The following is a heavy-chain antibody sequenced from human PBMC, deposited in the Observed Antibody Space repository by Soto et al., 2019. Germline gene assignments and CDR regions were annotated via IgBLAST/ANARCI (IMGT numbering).Heavy chain of an antibody. V-gene: IGHV3-74*01. CDR2: IKTDGSNA. CDR3: ARGDCSTASCYFGGTH. D-gene: IGHD2-2*01. Sequence: EVQLAESGGGLVQPGGSLRLSCAASGFTFSNYWMHWVRQAPGKGLVWVSRIKTDGSNATYADSVKGRFTISRDNAKNTLYRQMNSLRAEDTAVYYCARGDCSTASCYFGGTHGGQGTLVTVSS. CDR1: GFTFSNYW. J-gene: IGHJ4*02.